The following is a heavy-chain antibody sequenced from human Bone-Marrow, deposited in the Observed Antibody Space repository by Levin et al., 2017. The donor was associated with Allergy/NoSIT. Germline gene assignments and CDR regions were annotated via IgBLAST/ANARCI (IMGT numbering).Heavy chain of an antibody. V-gene: IGHV4-39*01. CDR1: GGSISSSSYY. CDR2: IYYSGST. J-gene: IGHJ4*02. D-gene: IGHD6-19*01. Sequence: AGGSLRLSCTVSGGSISSSSYYWGWIRQPPGKGLEWIGSIYYSGSTYYNPSLKSRVTISVDTSKNQFSLKLSSVTAADTAVYYCARHVSSGWPLSIDYWGQGTLVTVSS. CDR3: ARHVSSGWPLSIDY.